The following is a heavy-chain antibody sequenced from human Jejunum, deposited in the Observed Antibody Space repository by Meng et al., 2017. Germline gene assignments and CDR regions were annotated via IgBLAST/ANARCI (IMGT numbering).Heavy chain of an antibody. Sequence: LRLSCVVSAASISSGSSHWHWIRQPAGKGLEWIGRIYTSGTTYFNPSLKSRVTISFDTSKKQLSLRLSSVTAADTAVYYCAATTGYNSGNQEDFVYWGQGTLVTVSS. CDR3: AATTGYNSGNQEDFVY. J-gene: IGHJ4*02. V-gene: IGHV4-61*02. CDR1: AASISSGSSH. CDR2: IYTSGTT. D-gene: IGHD3-9*01.